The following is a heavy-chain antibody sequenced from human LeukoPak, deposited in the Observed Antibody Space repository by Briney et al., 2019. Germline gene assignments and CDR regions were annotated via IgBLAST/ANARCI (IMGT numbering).Heavy chain of an antibody. CDR3: AKGTCSSTSCYSTLKS. CDR2: ISGSGGST. Sequence: GGSLRLSCAASGFTFSSYAMSWVRQAPGKGLEWVSAISGSGGSTYYADSVRGRFTISRDNSKNTLYLQMNSLRAEDTAVYYCAKGTCSSTSCYSTLKSWGQGTLVTVSS. J-gene: IGHJ5*02. CDR1: GFTFSSYA. D-gene: IGHD2-2*01. V-gene: IGHV3-23*01.